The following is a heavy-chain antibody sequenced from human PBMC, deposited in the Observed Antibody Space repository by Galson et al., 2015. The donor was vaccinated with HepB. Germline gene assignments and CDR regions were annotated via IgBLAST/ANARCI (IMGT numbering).Heavy chain of an antibody. J-gene: IGHJ4*02. CDR3: ARDLFRGAPDYFDC. Sequence: SLRLSCAASGFTFSNYPFHWVRQFPGKGLEWVAVISYDGKIQYYTDSVRGRFTIFRDDSRSTVYLQMNSLKTEDTAVYFCARDLFRGAPDYFDCWGQGSLVTVSS. V-gene: IGHV3-30*04. D-gene: IGHD3-10*01. CDR1: GFTFSNYP. CDR2: ISYDGKIQ.